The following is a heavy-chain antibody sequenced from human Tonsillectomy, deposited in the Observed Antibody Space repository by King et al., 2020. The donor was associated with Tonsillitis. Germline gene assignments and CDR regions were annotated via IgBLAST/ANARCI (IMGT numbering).Heavy chain of an antibody. CDR3: ASYYDGSGYTDAFDI. Sequence: EVQLVESGGGLVHPGGSLRLSCAASGFTFSSYWMSWVRQAPGKGLEWVATIKQYGTEKYYVDSVKGRFTISRDNAKNSLYLQMNSLRAEDTAVYYCASYYDGSGYTDAFDIWGQGTMVTVSS. D-gene: IGHD3-22*01. V-gene: IGHV3-7*03. CDR2: IKQYGTEK. J-gene: IGHJ3*02. CDR1: GFTFSSYW.